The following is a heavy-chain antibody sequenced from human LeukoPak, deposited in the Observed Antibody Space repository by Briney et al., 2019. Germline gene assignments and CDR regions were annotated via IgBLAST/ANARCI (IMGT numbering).Heavy chain of an antibody. J-gene: IGHJ4*02. Sequence: PGGSLRLSCAASGFTFSSYSMNWVRQAPGKGLEWVSSISSSSSYIYYADSVKGRFTISRDNAKNTLYLQMNSLRAEDTAVYYCARDPDDYGDGYYFDYWGQGTLVTVSS. V-gene: IGHV3-21*01. CDR2: ISSSSSYI. CDR1: GFTFSSYS. CDR3: ARDPDDYGDGYYFDY. D-gene: IGHD4-17*01.